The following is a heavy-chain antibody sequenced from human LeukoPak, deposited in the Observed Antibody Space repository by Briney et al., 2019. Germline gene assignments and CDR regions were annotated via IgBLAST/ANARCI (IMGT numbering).Heavy chain of an antibody. Sequence: SETLSLTCTVSGGSTSSYYWSWIRQPPGKGLEWIGYIYYSGSTNYNPSLKSRVTISVDTSKNQFSLKLSSVTAADTAVYYCARAQWGYYTRASFDYWGQGTLVTVSS. CDR2: IYYSGST. CDR1: GGSTSSYY. CDR3: ARAQWGYYTRASFDY. J-gene: IGHJ4*02. D-gene: IGHD3-3*01. V-gene: IGHV4-59*01.